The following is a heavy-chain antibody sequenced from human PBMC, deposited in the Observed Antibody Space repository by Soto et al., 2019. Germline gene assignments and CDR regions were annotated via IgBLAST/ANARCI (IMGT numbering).Heavy chain of an antibody. Sequence: SETLSLTCTVSGGSISSYYWSWIRQPPGKGLEWIGYIYCSGSTNYNPSLKSRVTISVDTSKNQFSLKLSSVTAADTAVYYCARAYSSSWYGYYYYGMDVWGQGTTVTVSS. CDR3: ARAYSSSWYGYYYYGMDV. V-gene: IGHV4-59*01. D-gene: IGHD6-13*01. CDR2: IYCSGST. J-gene: IGHJ6*02. CDR1: GGSISSYY.